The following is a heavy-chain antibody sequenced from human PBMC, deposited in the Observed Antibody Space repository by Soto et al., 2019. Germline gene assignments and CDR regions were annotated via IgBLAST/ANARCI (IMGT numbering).Heavy chain of an antibody. CDR3: ARVLADSIAARPGEGVWFDP. Sequence: PSQTLSLTCAISGDSVSSNSAAWNWIRQSPSRGLEWLGRTYYRSKWYNDYAVSVKSRITINPDTSKNQFSLQLNSVTPEDTAVYYCARVLADSIAARPGEGVWFDPWGQGTLVTVSS. D-gene: IGHD6-6*01. CDR1: GDSVSSNSAA. V-gene: IGHV6-1*01. J-gene: IGHJ5*02. CDR2: TYYRSKWYN.